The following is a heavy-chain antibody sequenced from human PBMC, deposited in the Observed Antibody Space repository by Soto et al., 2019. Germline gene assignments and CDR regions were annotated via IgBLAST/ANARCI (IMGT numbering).Heavy chain of an antibody. CDR1: GYTFTSYG. CDR3: AREVVATSANYYYYMDV. CDR2: ISAYNGNT. D-gene: IGHD5-12*01. V-gene: IGHV1-18*01. J-gene: IGHJ6*03. Sequence: ASVKVSCKASGYTFTSYGISWVRQAPGQGLEWMGWISAYNGNTNYAQKLQGRVTMTTDTSTSTAYMELRSLRSDDTAVYYCAREVVATSANYYYYMDVWGKGTTVTVSS.